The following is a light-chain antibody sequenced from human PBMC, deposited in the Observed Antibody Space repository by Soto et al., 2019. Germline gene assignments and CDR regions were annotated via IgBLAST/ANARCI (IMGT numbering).Light chain of an antibody. J-gene: IGKJ2*01. CDR1: QGISSS. V-gene: IGKV1-12*01. CDR2: GAS. Sequence: DIQMTQSPPSVSASVGDNVTVSCRASQGISSSLAWYQQKPGKAPKLLIYGASTVQSGVPSRFSGSGSATYFTLTIRSLQPEDFATYYCQQGDKFPLTFGQGTRVDI. CDR3: QQGDKFPLT.